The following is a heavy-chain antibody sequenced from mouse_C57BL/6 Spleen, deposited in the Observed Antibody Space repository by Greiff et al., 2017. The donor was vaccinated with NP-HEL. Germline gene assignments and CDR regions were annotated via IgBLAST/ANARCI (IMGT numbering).Heavy chain of an antibody. CDR1: GYTFTSYW. V-gene: IGHV1-64*01. CDR3: ASPITTVVATRAMDY. J-gene: IGHJ4*01. Sequence: VQLQQPGAELVKPGASVKLSCKASGYTFTSYWMHWVKQRPGQGLEWIGMIHPNSGSTNYNEKFKSKATLTVDKSSSTAYMQLSSLTSEDSAVYYCASPITTVVATRAMDYWGQGTSVTVSS. D-gene: IGHD1-1*01. CDR2: IHPNSGST.